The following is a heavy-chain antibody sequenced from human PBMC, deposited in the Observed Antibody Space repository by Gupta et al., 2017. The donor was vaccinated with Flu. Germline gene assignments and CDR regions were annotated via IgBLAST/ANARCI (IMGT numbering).Heavy chain of an antibody. CDR1: GGSFSGYY. D-gene: IGHD3-3*01. Sequence: QVQLQQWGAGLLKPSETLSLTCAVYGGSFSGYYWSWIRQPPGKGLEWIGEINHSGSTNYNPSLKSRVTISVDTSKNQFSLKLSSVTAADTAVYYCARGGGYYDFWSGYWRARGMDVWGQGTTVTVSS. CDR3: ARGGGYYDFWSGYWRARGMDV. CDR2: INHSGST. J-gene: IGHJ6*02. V-gene: IGHV4-34*01.